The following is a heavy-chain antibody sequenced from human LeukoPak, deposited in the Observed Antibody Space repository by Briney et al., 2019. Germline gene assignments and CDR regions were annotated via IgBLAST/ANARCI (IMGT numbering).Heavy chain of an antibody. J-gene: IGHJ4*02. CDR1: GFTFDDYA. CDR2: ISWDGGST. V-gene: IGHV3-43D*04. Sequence: GGSLRLSCAASGFTFDDYAMHWVRQAPGKGLEWDSLISWDGGSTYYADSVKGRFTISRDNSKNSLYLQMNSLRAEDTALYYCAKDGGSDFWSGYPLDYWGQGTLVTVSS. CDR3: AKDGGSDFWSGYPLDY. D-gene: IGHD3-3*01.